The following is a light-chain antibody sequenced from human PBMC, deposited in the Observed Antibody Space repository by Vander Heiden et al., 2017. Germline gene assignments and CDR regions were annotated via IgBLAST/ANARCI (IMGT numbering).Light chain of an antibody. Sequence: DIVMTQSPLSLPVPPGEPASISCRSSQSLLHTNGYNYLDWYLQKPGQSPQLLIYLSSNRPSGVPDRFSGSGSGTDFTLKISRVEAEDVGVYYCMQSLQAPRTFGQGTKVEVK. CDR2: LSS. V-gene: IGKV2-28*01. CDR3: MQSLQAPRT. CDR1: QSLLHTNGYNY. J-gene: IGKJ1*01.